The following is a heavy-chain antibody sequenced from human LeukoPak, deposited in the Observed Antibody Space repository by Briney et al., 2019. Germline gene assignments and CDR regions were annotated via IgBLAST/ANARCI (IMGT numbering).Heavy chain of an antibody. CDR1: GFPFGSYV. Sequence: GGSLRLSCETSGFPFGSYVMSWVRQAPGKGLEWIAYINHNAEMIFYPDFVKGRFTISRDNAKNSLYLQMNALRYEDTAIYYCARDHDWAFDLWGQGTLVTVSS. J-gene: IGHJ4*02. D-gene: IGHD3-9*01. V-gene: IGHV3-48*02. CDR2: INHNAEMI. CDR3: ARDHDWAFDL.